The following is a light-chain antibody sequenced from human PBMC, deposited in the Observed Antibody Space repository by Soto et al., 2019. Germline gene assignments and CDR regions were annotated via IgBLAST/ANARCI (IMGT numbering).Light chain of an antibody. CDR3: QKYNSAPYP. CDR1: QGIINY. CDR2: AAS. J-gene: IGKJ2*01. Sequence: DIQMTQSPSSLSASVGDRVTITCRASQGIINYLAWYQQKPGKVPKLLISAASTLQSGVPFRFSGGGSGTDFTLTISSLQPEDVATYYCQKYNSAPYPFGQGTKLEIK. V-gene: IGKV1-27*01.